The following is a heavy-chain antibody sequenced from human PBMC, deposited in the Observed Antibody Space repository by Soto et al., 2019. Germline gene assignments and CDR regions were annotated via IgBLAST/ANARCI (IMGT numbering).Heavy chain of an antibody. CDR1: GYTFTLSG. J-gene: IGHJ4*02. Sequence: VPSVKVYCKASGYTFTLSGISWVRQAPGQGLAWLGWISAYNGNTNYAQKLQGRVTMPTATSPSTPYLELRSLRSGDTAGVCLAVDLDDRSGSVYWGQGTLVNVSS. CDR2: ISAYNGNT. V-gene: IGHV1-18*01. CDR3: AVDLDDRSGSVY. D-gene: IGHD3-22*01.